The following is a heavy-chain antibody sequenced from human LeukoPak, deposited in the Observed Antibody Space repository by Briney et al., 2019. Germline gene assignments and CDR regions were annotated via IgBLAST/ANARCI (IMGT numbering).Heavy chain of an antibody. CDR1: GFVFSSSW. V-gene: IGHV3-74*01. CDR2: INSDWSIT. CDR3: ERALIENTDF. D-gene: IGHD2-8*01. J-gene: IGHJ4*02. Sequence: PGGSLRTPCASTGFVFSSSWVRGVRQAPGKGLVWVSRINSDWSITTYADSVKGRFTISRDNAKDTLYLPMNSLRAEDAAQYYCERALIENTDFGGQGTLVTVSS.